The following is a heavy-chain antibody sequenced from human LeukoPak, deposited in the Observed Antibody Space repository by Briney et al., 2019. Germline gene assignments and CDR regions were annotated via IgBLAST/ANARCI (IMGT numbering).Heavy chain of an antibody. V-gene: IGHV4-59*08. Sequence: PSETLSLTCTVSGGSISGYYWNWIRQPQGKGLEWIGDIYYSGSTNYNPSLKSRVTISLDTSKNQFSLNLNYVTAADTAVYYCARLRCSGGSCYDDYWGQGTLVTVSS. CDR2: IYYSGST. J-gene: IGHJ4*02. D-gene: IGHD2-15*01. CDR3: ARLRCSGGSCYDDY. CDR1: GGSISGYY.